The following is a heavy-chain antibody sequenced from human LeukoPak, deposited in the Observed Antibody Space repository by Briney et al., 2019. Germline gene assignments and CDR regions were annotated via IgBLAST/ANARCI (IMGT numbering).Heavy chain of an antibody. V-gene: IGHV1-18*01. CDR1: GFTLTIYD. D-gene: IGHD3-10*02. J-gene: IGHJ4*02. CDR3: ARDLRGDYVFDY. CDR2: ISAYNGNT. Sequence: APVKVSCKASGFTLTIYDIIWVRQATGQGLEFMGWISAYNGNTNYAQKLQGRVTMTTDTSTSTAYMELRSLRSDDTAVYYCARDLRGDYVFDYWGQGTLVTVSS.